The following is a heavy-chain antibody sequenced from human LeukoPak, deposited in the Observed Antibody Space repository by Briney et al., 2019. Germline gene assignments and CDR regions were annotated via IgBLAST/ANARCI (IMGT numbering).Heavy chain of an antibody. J-gene: IGHJ4*02. D-gene: IGHD3-3*01. CDR2: IYYSGST. CDR1: GGSISSYY. CDR3: ARTSTIFGVVISYYFDY. V-gene: IGHV4-59*12. Sequence: SETLSLTCTVSGGSISSYYWSWIRQPPGKRLEWIGYIYYSGSTNYNPSLKSRVTISVDTSKNQVSLKLTSVTAADTAVYYCARTSTIFGVVISYYFDYWGQGTLVTVSS.